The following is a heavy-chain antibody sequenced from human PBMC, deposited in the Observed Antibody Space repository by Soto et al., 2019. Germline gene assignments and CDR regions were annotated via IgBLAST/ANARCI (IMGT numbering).Heavy chain of an antibody. J-gene: IGHJ4*02. CDR3: EHRTRCHMSFDY. V-gene: IGHV2-5*02. CDR2: IYWDDDK. Sequence: SGPTLVNPTHTLTLTCTFSGFSLSTSGVGVGWIRQPPGNPLEWLSLIYWDDDKRFSQSLDSRLAITKDTAKNQVVLTMTQMDAADKGRYYCEHRTRCHMSFDYWGKGAGVTF. CDR1: GFSLSTSGVG.